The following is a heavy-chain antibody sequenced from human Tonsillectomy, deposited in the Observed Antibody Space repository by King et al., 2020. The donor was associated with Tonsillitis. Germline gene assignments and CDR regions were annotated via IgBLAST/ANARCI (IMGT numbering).Heavy chain of an antibody. Sequence: VQLVESGGGVVQPGRSLRLSCAASGFTFSSYGMHWVRQASGKGLEGVAVILYDGSNEYYADSVKGRFTISRDNSKNTLYVQMNSLRAEDTAVYYCAKDSSSSQYYLDDWGQGTLVTVSA. D-gene: IGHD6-6*01. CDR3: AKDSSSSQYYLDD. J-gene: IGHJ4*02. V-gene: IGHV3-30*18. CDR2: ILYDGSNE. CDR1: GFTFSSYG.